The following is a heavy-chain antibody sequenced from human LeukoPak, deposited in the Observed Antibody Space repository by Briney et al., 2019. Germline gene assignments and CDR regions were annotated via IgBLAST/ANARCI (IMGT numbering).Heavy chain of an antibody. CDR2: INHSGST. CDR1: GGSFSGYY. V-gene: IGHV4-34*01. J-gene: IGHJ4*02. CDR3: ARGGAMVRGVINVFDY. D-gene: IGHD3-10*01. Sequence: SETLSLTCAVYGGSFSGYYWSWIRQPPGKGLEWIGEINHSGSTNYNPSLKSRVTISVDTSKNQFSLKLSSVTAADTAVYYCARGGAMVRGVINVFDYWGQGTLVTVSP.